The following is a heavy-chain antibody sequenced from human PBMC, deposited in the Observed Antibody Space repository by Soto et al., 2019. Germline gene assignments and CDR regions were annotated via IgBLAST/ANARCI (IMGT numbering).Heavy chain of an antibody. CDR2: IKQDGSEK. D-gene: IGHD3-3*01. CDR1: GFTFSSYW. CDR3: ARGWTFDFWSGYYTPYYYYYYYMDV. V-gene: IGHV3-7*04. J-gene: IGHJ6*03. Sequence: GGSLRLSCAASGFTFSSYWMSWVRQAPGKGLEWVANIKQDGSEKYYVDSVKGRFTISRDNAKNSLYLQMNSLGAEDTAVYYCARGWTFDFWSGYYTPYYYYYYYMDVWGKGTTVTVSS.